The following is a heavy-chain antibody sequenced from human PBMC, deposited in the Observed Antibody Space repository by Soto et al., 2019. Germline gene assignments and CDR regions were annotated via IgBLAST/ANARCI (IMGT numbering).Heavy chain of an antibody. J-gene: IGHJ6*02. CDR2: IDPSDSYT. Sequence: GESLKISCKGSGYSFTSYWISWVRQMPGKGLEWMGRIDPSDSYTNYSPSFQGHVTISADKSISTAYLQWSSLKASDTAMYYCARHFYCSSTSCYNYCYYGMDVWGQGTTVTVSS. CDR3: ARHFYCSSTSCYNYCYYGMDV. CDR1: GYSFTSYW. D-gene: IGHD2-2*02. V-gene: IGHV5-10-1*01.